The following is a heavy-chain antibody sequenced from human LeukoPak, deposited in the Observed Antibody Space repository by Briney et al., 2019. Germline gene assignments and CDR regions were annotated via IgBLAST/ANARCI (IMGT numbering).Heavy chain of an antibody. CDR3: ARVNRDIVVVPAALSFDY. Sequence: GGSLRLSCAASGFTFSSYSMNWVRQAPGKGLEWVSSISSSSSYIYYADSVKGRFTISRDNAKNSLYLQMNSLRAEDTAVYYCARVNRDIVVVPAALSFDYWGQGTLVTVSS. CDR1: GFTFSSYS. J-gene: IGHJ4*02. CDR2: ISSSSSYI. V-gene: IGHV3-21*01. D-gene: IGHD2-2*01.